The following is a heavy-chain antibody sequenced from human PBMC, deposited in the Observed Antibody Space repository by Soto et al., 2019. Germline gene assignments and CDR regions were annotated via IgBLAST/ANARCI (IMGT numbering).Heavy chain of an antibody. J-gene: IGHJ4*02. V-gene: IGHV4-31*03. CDR3: ATPVVFGQPPPDSDF. D-gene: IGHD3-3*01. CDR2: ISYSGST. Sequence: QVQLQESGPGLVKPSQTLSLTCTVSGGSITSGGYYWNWIRQQPGKGLEWIGYISYSGSTYYNPSIKSGVTRAVATSKSQSSLKLTSVTAADTAVYYCATPVVFGQPPPDSDFWGQGTLVTVAS. CDR1: GGSITSGGYY.